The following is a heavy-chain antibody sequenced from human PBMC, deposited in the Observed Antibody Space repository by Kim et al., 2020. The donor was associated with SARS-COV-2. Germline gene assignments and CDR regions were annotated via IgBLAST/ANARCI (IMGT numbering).Heavy chain of an antibody. CDR2: ISSSGSTI. V-gene: IGHV3-48*03. Sequence: GGSLRLSCAASGFTFSSYEMNWVRQAPGKGLEWVSYISSSGSTIYYADSVKGRFTISRDNAKNSLYLQMNSLRAGDTAVYYCAREGIAAAGAEYWGQGTLVTVSS. CDR1: GFTFSSYE. J-gene: IGHJ4*02. D-gene: IGHD6-13*01. CDR3: AREGIAAAGAEY.